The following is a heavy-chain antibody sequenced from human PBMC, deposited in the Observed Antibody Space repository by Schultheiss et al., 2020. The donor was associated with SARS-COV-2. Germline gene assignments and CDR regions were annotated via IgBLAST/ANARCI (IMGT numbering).Heavy chain of an antibody. CDR2: IYYSGST. J-gene: IGHJ5*02. CDR1: GGSISSYY. D-gene: IGHD6-19*01. Sequence: SGTLSLTCTVSGGSISSYYWSWIRQPPGKGLEWIGYIYYSGSTNYNPSLKSRVTISVDTSKNQFSLKLSSVTAADTAVYYCARENSSGWYTSWFDPWGQGTLVTVSS. V-gene: IGHV4-59*01. CDR3: ARENSSGWYTSWFDP.